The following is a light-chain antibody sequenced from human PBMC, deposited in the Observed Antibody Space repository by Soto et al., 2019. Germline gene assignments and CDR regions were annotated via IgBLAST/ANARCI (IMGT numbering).Light chain of an antibody. CDR3: SSYTSNSRVV. Sequence: QSALTQPASVSGSPGQSITISCTGTSSDVGGYNYVSWYQQHPGKAPKLMIYEVSNRPSGVSNRFSGSKSGNTASLTISGLQAEDEADYYCSSYTSNSRVVFGGGTKVTAL. J-gene: IGLJ2*01. CDR1: SSDVGGYNY. CDR2: EVS. V-gene: IGLV2-14*01.